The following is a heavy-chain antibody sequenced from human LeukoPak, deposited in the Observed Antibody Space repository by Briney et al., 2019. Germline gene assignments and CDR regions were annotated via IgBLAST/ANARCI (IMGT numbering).Heavy chain of an antibody. CDR1: GGSISSGGYY. J-gene: IGHJ3*02. D-gene: IGHD1-20*01. CDR3: ARGRYNWNDGFDAFDI. Sequence: PSETLSLTCTVSGGSISSGGYYWRWIRQHPGKGLEWIGYIYYSGSTYYNPSLKSRVTISVDTSKNQFSLKLSSVTAADTAVYYCARGRYNWNDGFDAFDIWGQGTMVTVSS. V-gene: IGHV4-31*03. CDR2: IYYSGST.